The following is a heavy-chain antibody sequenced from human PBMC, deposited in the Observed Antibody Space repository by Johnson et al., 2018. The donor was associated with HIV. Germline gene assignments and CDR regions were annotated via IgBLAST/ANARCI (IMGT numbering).Heavy chain of an antibody. CDR3: AREYSSLSQGAFDI. V-gene: IGHV3-30*03. D-gene: IGHD6-6*01. Sequence: VQLVESGGGVVQPGRSLRLSCTVSGIIFSHYGMHWVRQAPGKGLEGVAVISYDGSNKDYADSVKGRFSISRDNSKNTLYLQMNSLRAEDTAVYYCAREYSSLSQGAFDIWGQGTMVTVSS. CDR1: GIIFSHYG. CDR2: ISYDGSNK. J-gene: IGHJ3*02.